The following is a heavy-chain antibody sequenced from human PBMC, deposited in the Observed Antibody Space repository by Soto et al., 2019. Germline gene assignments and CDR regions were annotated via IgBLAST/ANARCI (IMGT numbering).Heavy chain of an antibody. CDR1: GFTFSTYW. CDR3: ARQYYDFWSGYHYWYFDL. J-gene: IGHJ2*01. V-gene: IGHV3-7*03. D-gene: IGHD3-3*01. CDR2: IKQDGSEK. Sequence: EVQLVESGGGLVQPGGSLRLSCAASGFTFSTYWMSWVHQAPGKGLEWVANIKQDGSEKYYVDSVKGRFTISRDNAKKSLYLQMNSLRAEDTAVYYCARQYYDFWSGYHYWYFDLWGRGTLVTVSS.